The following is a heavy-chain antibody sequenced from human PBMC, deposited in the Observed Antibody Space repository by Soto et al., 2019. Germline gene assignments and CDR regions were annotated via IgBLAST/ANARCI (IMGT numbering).Heavy chain of an antibody. V-gene: IGHV3-53*01. CDR1: GFIVSRNY. D-gene: IGHD2-21*01. CDR2: IYTDGST. Sequence: VGSLRLSCAPSGFIVSRNYMSWVRQAPGKGLEWVSIIYTDGSTYYADSVKGRFTISRDNFKNTLYLQMNSLRVEDTAVFYGARDELRKKSACERWGKETMFSV. CDR3: ARDELRKKSACER. J-gene: IGHJ3*01.